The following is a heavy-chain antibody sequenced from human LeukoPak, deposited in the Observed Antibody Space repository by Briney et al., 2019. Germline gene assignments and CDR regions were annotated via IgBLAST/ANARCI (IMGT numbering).Heavy chain of an antibody. CDR1: VGSISSSSYY. V-gene: IGHV4-39*07. CDR2: IYYSGRT. J-gene: IGHJ4*02. CDR3: ARAGCGITSCKVYDH. Sequence: KPSETLSLTCTVSVGSISSSSYYCGWIRQPPGKGLEWLGSIYYSGRTYYNPSLKSRVTISLDTSKNHFSLRLSSVTAADTAVYYCARAGCGITSCKVYDHWGQGTLVTVSS. D-gene: IGHD2-2*01.